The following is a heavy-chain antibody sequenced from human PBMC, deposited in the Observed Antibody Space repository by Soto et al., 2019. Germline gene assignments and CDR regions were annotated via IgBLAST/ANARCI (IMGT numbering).Heavy chain of an antibody. CDR1: GGTFSSYA. CDR2: IIPIFGTA. J-gene: IGHJ5*02. Sequence: SVKVSCKASGGTFSSYAISWVRQAPGQGLEWMGGIIPIFGTANYAQKFQGRVTITADESTSTAYMELSSLRSEDTAVYYCARAGWYCSNSCRQPWKWFDPWGQGTLVTVSS. D-gene: IGHD2-2*01. CDR3: ARAGWYCSNSCRQPWKWFDP. V-gene: IGHV1-69*13.